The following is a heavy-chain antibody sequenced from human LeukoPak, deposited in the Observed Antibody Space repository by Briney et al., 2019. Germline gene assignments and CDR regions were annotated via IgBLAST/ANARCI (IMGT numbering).Heavy chain of an antibody. CDR1: GFTFSSYA. CDR2: ISHDGSIK. V-gene: IGHV3-30*04. J-gene: IGHJ4*02. CDR3: ASHSSPTY. Sequence: GRSLRLSCAASGFTFSSYAMHWVRQAPGKGLEWVAVISHDGSIKHYADSVKGRFTISRDNSKNTLYVQMNSLRAEDMAVYYCASHSSPTYWGQGTLVPVSS. D-gene: IGHD6-13*01.